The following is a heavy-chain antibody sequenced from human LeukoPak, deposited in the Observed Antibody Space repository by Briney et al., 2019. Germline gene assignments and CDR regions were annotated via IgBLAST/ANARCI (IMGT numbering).Heavy chain of an antibody. J-gene: IGHJ5*02. Sequence: SETLSLTCTVSNVSITQPHHYWGWLRQPPGKGPEWIGNVHYDGYSYYNPSLRGRVSISIDTSKKQFALNVNSLTAADTAVYYCVRQRLWSDLWGQGALVIVSS. CDR3: VRQRLWSDL. CDR1: NVSITQPHHY. V-gene: IGHV4-39*01. D-gene: IGHD4/OR15-4a*01. CDR2: VHYDGYS.